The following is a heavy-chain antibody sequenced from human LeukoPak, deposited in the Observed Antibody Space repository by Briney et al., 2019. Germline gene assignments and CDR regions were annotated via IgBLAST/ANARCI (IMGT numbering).Heavy chain of an antibody. CDR3: ARTVRYFDWSPHYFDY. D-gene: IGHD3-9*01. CDR2: ISSSSYI. CDR1: GFTFSSYS. V-gene: IGHV3-21*01. J-gene: IGHJ4*02. Sequence: GGSLRLSCAASGFTFSSYSMNWVRQAPGKGLEWVSSISSSSYIYYADSVKGRFTISRDNAKNSLYLQMNSLRAEDTAVYYCARTVRYFDWSPHYFDYWGQGTLVTVSS.